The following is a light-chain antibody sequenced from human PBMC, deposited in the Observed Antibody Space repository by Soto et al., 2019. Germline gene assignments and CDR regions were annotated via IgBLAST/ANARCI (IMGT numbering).Light chain of an antibody. J-gene: IGLJ1*01. CDR2: DVS. Sequence: QSVLTQPASVSGSPGQSITISCTGTSSDVGGYNYVSWYQHHPGKAPKLMIYDVSNRPSGVSNRFSGSKSGNTASLTISGLQAEDEADYYCSSSTSSTIRVFGTGTKVTVL. V-gene: IGLV2-14*03. CDR3: SSSTSSTIRV. CDR1: SSDVGGYNY.